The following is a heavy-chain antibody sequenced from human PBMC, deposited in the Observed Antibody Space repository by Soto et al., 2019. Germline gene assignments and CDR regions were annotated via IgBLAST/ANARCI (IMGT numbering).Heavy chain of an antibody. CDR3: ARLAGIAAQIRLNWFDP. CDR1: GGSISSSSYY. CDR2: IYYSGST. Sequence: QLQLQESGPGLVKPSETLSLTCTVSGGSISSSSYYWGWIRQPPGKGLEWIGSIYYSGSTYYNPSLKSRVTISVDTSKNQFSLKLSSVTAADTAVYYCARLAGIAAQIRLNWFDPWGQGTLVTVSS. D-gene: IGHD6-6*01. J-gene: IGHJ5*02. V-gene: IGHV4-39*01.